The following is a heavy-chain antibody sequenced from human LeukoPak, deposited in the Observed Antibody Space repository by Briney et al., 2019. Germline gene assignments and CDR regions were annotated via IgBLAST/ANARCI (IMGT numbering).Heavy chain of an antibody. Sequence: PWETLSLTCTVSGGSISSYYWSWIRQPPGKGLEWIGYIYYSGSTNYNPSLRSRVTISVDTSKNQFSLKLSSVTAADTAVYYCARADLRIYYFDCWGHRILVSVSS. CDR2: IYYSGST. D-gene: IGHD3-3*01. V-gene: IGHV4-59*01. J-gene: IGHJ4*03. CDR1: GGSISSYY. CDR3: ARADLRIYYFDC.